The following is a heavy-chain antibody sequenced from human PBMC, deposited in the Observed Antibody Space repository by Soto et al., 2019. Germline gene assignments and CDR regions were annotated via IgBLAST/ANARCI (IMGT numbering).Heavy chain of an antibody. Sequence: SVKVSCQASGGTLSSQGISWGRQGPGPGLEGVGGITPIFVTAKYAQKLQGRVTITADESTNTAYLEVSGLRSEDTAVYYCARPNFYYETRGYNDPKGTWFGPWGQGSLVTVSS. D-gene: IGHD3-22*01. J-gene: IGHJ5*02. CDR3: ARPNFYYETRGYNDPKGTWFGP. CDR2: ITPIFVTA. CDR1: GGTLSSQG. V-gene: IGHV1-69*13.